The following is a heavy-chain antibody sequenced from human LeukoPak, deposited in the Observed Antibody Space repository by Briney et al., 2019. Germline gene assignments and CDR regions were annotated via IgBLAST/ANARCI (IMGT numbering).Heavy chain of an antibody. V-gene: IGHV3-30*18. D-gene: IGHD2-15*01. CDR2: ISYDGSDK. CDR3: AKQLGYCSDGSCYFPY. Sequence: PGGSLRLSCAASGFIFSNYGMHWVRQAPGKGLEWVAVISYDGSDKYYADSVQGRFTISRDNSKSTLCLQMNSLRAEDTAVYYCAKQLGYCSDGSCYFPYWGQGTLVTVSS. J-gene: IGHJ4*02. CDR1: GFIFSNYG.